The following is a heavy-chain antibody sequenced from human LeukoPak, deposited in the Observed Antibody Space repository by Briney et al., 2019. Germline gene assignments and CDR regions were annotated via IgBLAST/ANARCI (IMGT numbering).Heavy chain of an antibody. CDR3: ARDFFGWSNDASDS. V-gene: IGHV3-53*01. CDR1: GFIVSGNY. J-gene: IGHJ3*02. CDR2: INSGGSG. D-gene: IGHD2-15*01. Sequence: GGSLRLSCAASGFIVSGNYMNWVRQAPGKGLEWVSLINSGGSGYYSDSVRGRFTISRDNSKNTLYLQMNSLRAEDAAVYYCARDFFGWSNDASDSWGQGTMVTVSS.